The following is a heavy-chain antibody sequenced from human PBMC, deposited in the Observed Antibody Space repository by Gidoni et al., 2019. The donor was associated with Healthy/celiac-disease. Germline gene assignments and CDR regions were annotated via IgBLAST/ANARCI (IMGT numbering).Heavy chain of an antibody. Sequence: EVQLLESGGGLVQPGGSLRLSCAASGFTFSSYAMSWVRQAPGKGLDWVSAISGSGGSTYYADSVKGRFTISRDNSKNTLYLQMNSLRAEDTAVYYCAKGSELLWFGELQTFDIWGQGTMVTVSS. V-gene: IGHV3-23*01. D-gene: IGHD3-10*01. CDR3: AKGSELLWFGELQTFDI. CDR2: ISGSGGST. CDR1: GFTFSSYA. J-gene: IGHJ3*02.